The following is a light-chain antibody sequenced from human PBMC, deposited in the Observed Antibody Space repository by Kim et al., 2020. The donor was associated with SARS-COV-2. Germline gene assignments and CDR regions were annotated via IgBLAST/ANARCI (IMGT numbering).Light chain of an antibody. CDR3: QQYNNWPYT. CDR2: GAS. CDR1: QSVSSN. Sequence: EMVMTQSPATLSVSPGERATLSCRASQSVSSNLGWYQQKPGQAPRLLIYGASTRATGIPARFSGSGSGTEFTLTISSLQSEDFAVYYCQQYNNWPYTFGQGTKLEI. J-gene: IGKJ2*01. V-gene: IGKV3-15*01.